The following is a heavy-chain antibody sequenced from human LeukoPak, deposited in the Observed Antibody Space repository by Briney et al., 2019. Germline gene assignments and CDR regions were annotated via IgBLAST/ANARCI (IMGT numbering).Heavy chain of an antibody. J-gene: IGHJ6*03. D-gene: IGHD1-14*01. CDR2: IYHSGST. CDR1: GYSISNDYY. V-gene: IGHV4-38-2*02. CDR3: ASIRRDYYYYYMDV. Sequence: SETLSLTCTVPGYSISNDYYWGWIRQPPGKGLEWIGSIYHSGSTYYNPSLKSRVTISVDTSKNQFSLKLSSVTAADTAVYYCASIRRDYYYYYMDVWGKGTTVTVSS.